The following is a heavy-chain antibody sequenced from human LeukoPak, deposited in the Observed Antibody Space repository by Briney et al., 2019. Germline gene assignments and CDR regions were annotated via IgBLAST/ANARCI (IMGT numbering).Heavy chain of an antibody. CDR1: GGSINSGGYY. CDR3: ARPDYDILTGRSYYYYGMDV. J-gene: IGHJ6*02. CDR2: ISYSGST. Sequence: SETLSLTCTVSGGSINSGGYYWSWIRQHPGKGLEWIGYISYSGSTYYNPSLKSRLTISLDTSKNQFSLRLSSVSAADTAVYYCARPDYDILTGRSYYYYGMDVWGQGTTVTVSS. V-gene: IGHV4-31*03. D-gene: IGHD3-9*01.